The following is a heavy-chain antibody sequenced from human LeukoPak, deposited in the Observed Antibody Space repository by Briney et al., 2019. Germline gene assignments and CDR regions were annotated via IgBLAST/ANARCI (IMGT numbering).Heavy chain of an antibody. Sequence: SETLSLTCTVSGGSISTYYWSWIRQPPGKGLEWIAYIYYSGSTDYNPSLKSRVTISLDTSKNQFSLKLSSVTAADTAVYYCARHDPIVGTPDAFDIWGQGTMVTVSS. J-gene: IGHJ3*02. CDR2: IYYSGST. CDR1: GGSISTYY. D-gene: IGHD1-26*01. V-gene: IGHV4-59*08. CDR3: ARHDPIVGTPDAFDI.